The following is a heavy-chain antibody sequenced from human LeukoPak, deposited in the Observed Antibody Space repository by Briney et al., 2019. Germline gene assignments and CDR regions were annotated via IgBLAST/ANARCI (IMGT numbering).Heavy chain of an antibody. D-gene: IGHD3-22*01. Sequence: GGPLRLSCAASGFTFSSYGMHWVRQAPGKGLEWVAVIWYDGSNKYYADSVKGRFTISRDNSKNTLYLQMNSLRAEDTAIYYCAKTYYYDSRGYALYYFDYWGQGTLVTVSS. V-gene: IGHV3-33*06. CDR3: AKTYYYDSRGYALYYFDY. CDR2: IWYDGSNK. CDR1: GFTFSSYG. J-gene: IGHJ4*02.